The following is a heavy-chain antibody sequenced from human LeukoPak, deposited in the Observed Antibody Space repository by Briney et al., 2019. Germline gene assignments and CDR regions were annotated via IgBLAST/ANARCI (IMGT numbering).Heavy chain of an antibody. CDR2: IYHTGST. J-gene: IGHJ4*02. Sequence: SETLSLTCTVSGDSISSHYWSWIRQPAGKGLEWIGSIYHTGSTYYNPSLKSRVTISLDASNKQFSLRLSSVTAADTAVYYCARGSHPVTGTLGGYFDPWGQGTLVTVSS. CDR1: GDSISSHY. D-gene: IGHD6-19*01. V-gene: IGHV4-38-2*02. CDR3: ARGSHPVTGTLGGYFDP.